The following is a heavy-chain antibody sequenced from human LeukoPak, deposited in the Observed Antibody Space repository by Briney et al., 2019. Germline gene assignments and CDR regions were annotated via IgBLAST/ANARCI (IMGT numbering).Heavy chain of an antibody. D-gene: IGHD5-12*01. CDR2: TYYRSKWYN. Sequence: SQTLSLTCAISGDSVSNKNTAWNWIRQSPSRGLEWLGRTYYRSKWYNDYALSVKSRITINPDTSKNQFSLQLNSVTPEDTAVYYCANTRPFSTESGSNAFVIWGQGTMVTVSS. J-gene: IGHJ3*02. CDR1: GDSVSNKNTA. CDR3: ANTRPFSTESGSNAFVI. V-gene: IGHV6-1*01.